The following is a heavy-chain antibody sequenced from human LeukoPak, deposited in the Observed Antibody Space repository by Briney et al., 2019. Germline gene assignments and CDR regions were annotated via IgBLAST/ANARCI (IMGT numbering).Heavy chain of an antibody. D-gene: IGHD2-15*01. CDR2: IYSSGST. J-gene: IGHJ5*02. CDR3: ARVGCSGGSCYSVGGWFDP. V-gene: IGHV4-4*07. CDR1: YGSINDHY. Sequence: PSETLSLTCTVSYGSINDHYWSWIRQPAGRGLEWIGRIYSSGSTNYNPSLKSRVTISVDTSKNQFSLKLSSVTAADTAVYYCARVGCSGGSCYSVGGWFDPWGQGTLVTVSS.